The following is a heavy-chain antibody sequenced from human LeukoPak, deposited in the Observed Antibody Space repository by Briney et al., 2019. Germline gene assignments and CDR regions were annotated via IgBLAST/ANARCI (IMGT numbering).Heavy chain of an antibody. V-gene: IGHV1-18*01. Sequence: ASVTVSCKASGYTFTSYGISWVRQAPGQGLEWMGWISAYNGNTNYAQKLQGRVTMTTDTSTSTAYLELRSLRSDDPAVYYCARDYGPLNPYYSYMDVWGKGTTVTVSS. D-gene: IGHD4-17*01. CDR3: ARDYGPLNPYYSYMDV. CDR2: ISAYNGNT. CDR1: GYTFTSYG. J-gene: IGHJ6*03.